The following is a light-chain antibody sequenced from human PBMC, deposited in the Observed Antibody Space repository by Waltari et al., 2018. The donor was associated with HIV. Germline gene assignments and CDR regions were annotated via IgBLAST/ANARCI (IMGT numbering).Light chain of an antibody. J-gene: IGKJ1*01. CDR2: ATS. CDR1: QSITKY. V-gene: IGKV1-39*01. CDR3: QQSYNNPWT. Sequence: DIQMTQSPSSLSASVGDRVTITCRASQSITKYLNWYQQKPVTAPKLLIYATSSVQSGVPSRFSGRGSGTVFTLTIDSLQPEDFATYYCQQSYNNPWTFGQGTKVEMK.